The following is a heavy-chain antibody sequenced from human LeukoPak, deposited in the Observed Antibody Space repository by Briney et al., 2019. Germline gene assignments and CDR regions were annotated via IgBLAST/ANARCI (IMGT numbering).Heavy chain of an antibody. J-gene: IGHJ5*02. CDR2: IWYDGSNK. Sequence: PGRSLRLSCAASGFTFSSDGMHWVRQAPGKGLEWVAVIWYDGSNKYYADPVKGRFTISRDNSKNALYLQMNSLRAEDTAVYYCARGPVGSGRYNWFDPWGQGTLATVSS. CDR3: ARGPVGSGRYNWFDP. D-gene: IGHD6-19*01. V-gene: IGHV3-33*01. CDR1: GFTFSSDG.